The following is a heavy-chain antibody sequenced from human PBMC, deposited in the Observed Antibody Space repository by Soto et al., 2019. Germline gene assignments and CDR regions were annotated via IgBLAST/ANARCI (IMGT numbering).Heavy chain of an antibody. V-gene: IGHV1-18*01. CDR2: INTYNGNT. Sequence: QVQLVQSGGEVKKPGASVRVSCKASGYTFPSYGITWVRQAPGQGLEWMGWINTYNGNTNYTQKLQGRVTMTTDTSTSTVYMELRSLRSDDTAVYYCARVVIGTRPPDYWGQGTLVTDSS. CDR3: ARVVIGTRPPDY. CDR1: GYTFPSYG. J-gene: IGHJ4*02. D-gene: IGHD6-6*01.